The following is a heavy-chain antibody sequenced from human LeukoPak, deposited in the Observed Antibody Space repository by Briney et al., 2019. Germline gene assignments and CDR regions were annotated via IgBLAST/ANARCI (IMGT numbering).Heavy chain of an antibody. CDR1: GGSISSSSYY. D-gene: IGHD5-18*01. J-gene: IGHJ3*02. CDR2: IYYSGST. Sequence: SETLSLTCTVSGGSISSSSYYWGWIRQPPGKGLEWIGSIYYSGSTYYNPSLKIRVTISVDTSKNQFSLKLSSVTAADTAVYYCARHHPYSYGLGAFDIWGQGTMVTVSS. CDR3: ARHHPYSYGLGAFDI. V-gene: IGHV4-39*01.